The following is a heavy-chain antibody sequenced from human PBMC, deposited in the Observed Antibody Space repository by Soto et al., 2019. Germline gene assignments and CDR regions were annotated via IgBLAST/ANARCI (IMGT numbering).Heavy chain of an antibody. CDR3: ARGPSADKVDY. Sequence: QVQLQESGPGLVKPSQTLSLTCTVSGGSINRGGYFWSWIRQTPGKGLEWIGHIYNSGTTYTNPSRNSRATISGDTSPNQFSLNLRSVTDADTGIYYCARGPSADKVDYWRHGTLVTVSS. CDR2: IYNSGTT. CDR1: GGSINRGGYF. J-gene: IGHJ4*01. V-gene: IGHV4-30-4*01. D-gene: IGHD3-3*01.